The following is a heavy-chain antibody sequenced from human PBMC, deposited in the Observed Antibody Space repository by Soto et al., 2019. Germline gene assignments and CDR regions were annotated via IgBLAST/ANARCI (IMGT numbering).Heavy chain of an antibody. CDR2: INSDGSST. J-gene: IGHJ6*03. Sequence: GGSLRLSCAASGFTFSSYWMHWVRQAPGKGLVWVSRINSDGSSTSYADSVKGRFTISRDNAKNTLYLQMNSLRAEDTAVYYCASGTVWYYYYYYMDVWGKGTTVTVSS. D-gene: IGHD1-1*01. CDR1: GFTFSSYW. CDR3: ASGTVWYYYYYYMDV. V-gene: IGHV3-74*01.